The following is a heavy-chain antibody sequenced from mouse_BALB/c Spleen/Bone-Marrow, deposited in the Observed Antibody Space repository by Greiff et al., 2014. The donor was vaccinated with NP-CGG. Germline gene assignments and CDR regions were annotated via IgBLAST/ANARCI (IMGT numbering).Heavy chain of an antibody. Sequence: VQLQQSGTVLARPGASVKMSCKASGYTFTSYWMHWVKQRPGQGLEWIGAIYPGNSDTSYNQKFKGKAKLTAVTSTSTAYMELSSLTNEDSAVYYCTRGGGRSYVEFAYWGQGTLVTVSA. D-gene: IGHD1-1*01. CDR2: IYPGNSDT. J-gene: IGHJ3*01. CDR3: TRGGGRSYVEFAY. V-gene: IGHV1-5*01. CDR1: GYTFTSYW.